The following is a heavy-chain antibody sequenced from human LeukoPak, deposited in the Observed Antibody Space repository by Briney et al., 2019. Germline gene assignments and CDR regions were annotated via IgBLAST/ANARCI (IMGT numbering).Heavy chain of an antibody. CDR3: AKDGSSSWEYYFDY. CDR1: GFTVSSNY. CDR2: IYSGGST. Sequence: GGSLRLSCAASGFTVSSNYMSWVRQAPGKGLEWVSVIYSGGSTYYADSVKGRFTISRDNSKNTLYLQMNSLRAEDTAVYYCAKDGSSSWEYYFDYWGQGTLVTVSS. J-gene: IGHJ4*02. V-gene: IGHV3-53*01. D-gene: IGHD6-13*01.